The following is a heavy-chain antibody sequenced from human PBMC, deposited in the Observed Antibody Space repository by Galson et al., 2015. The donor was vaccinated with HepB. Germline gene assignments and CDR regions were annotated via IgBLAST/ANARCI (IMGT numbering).Heavy chain of an antibody. CDR3: ARGVGTTVRFDP. Sequence: SVKVSCKASGYTFTSYYLHWVRQAPRQGLEWIGTVHPNGDTTYVQRFRGRVAMTRDTSTTTVYMDLSSLRSEDTAVYYCARGVGTTVRFDPWGQGTLVTVSS. V-gene: IGHV1-46*03. D-gene: IGHD4-17*01. CDR1: GYTFTSYY. CDR2: VHPNGDTT. J-gene: IGHJ5*02.